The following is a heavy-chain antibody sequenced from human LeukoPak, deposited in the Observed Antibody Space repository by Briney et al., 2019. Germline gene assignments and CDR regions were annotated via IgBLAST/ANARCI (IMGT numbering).Heavy chain of an antibody. CDR3: AKGDHGDYWYLDL. D-gene: IGHD4-17*01. V-gene: IGHV3-30*18. J-gene: IGHJ2*01. Sequence: GGSLRLSCAASGFSFSTYGMHWVRQAPGKGLEWVAAVSYDGSYKYYTDSVKGRFTISRDNSKNTLDLQMNSLRPEDTAVLYCAKGDHGDYWYLDLWGRGTLVSVSS. CDR2: VSYDGSYK. CDR1: GFSFSTYG.